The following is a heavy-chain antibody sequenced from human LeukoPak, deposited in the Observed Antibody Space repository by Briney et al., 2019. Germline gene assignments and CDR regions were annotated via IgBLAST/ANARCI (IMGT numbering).Heavy chain of an antibody. D-gene: IGHD3-22*01. J-gene: IGHJ4*02. V-gene: IGHV1-2*02. CDR3: ARTLDYYDNSGHDY. CDR2: INPNSGGT. CDR1: GYTFADYY. Sequence: GASVKVPCKASGYTFADYYIHWVRQAPGQGLEWMGWINPNSGGTNYAQKFQGRVTMTRDTSISTAYMDLSRLRSDDTAVYYCARTLDYYDNSGHDYWGQGTLVTVSS.